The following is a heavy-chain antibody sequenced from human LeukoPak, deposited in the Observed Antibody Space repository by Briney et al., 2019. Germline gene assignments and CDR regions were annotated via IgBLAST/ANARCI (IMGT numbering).Heavy chain of an antibody. CDR2: IYPADSDT. CDR1: GYSFRNQW. V-gene: IGHV5-51*01. Sequence: GESLKISCKASGYSFRNQWIGWVRQMPGKGLEWMGIIYPADSDTRYRPSFQGQVTISVDKSITTAYLQWSSLKASDTAMYYCARHVGYSSSSGVTGFLDVWGKGTTVTVSS. J-gene: IGHJ6*04. CDR3: ARHVGYSSSSGVTGFLDV. D-gene: IGHD6-6*01.